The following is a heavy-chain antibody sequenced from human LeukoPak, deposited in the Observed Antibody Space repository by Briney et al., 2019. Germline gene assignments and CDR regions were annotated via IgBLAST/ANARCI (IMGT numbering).Heavy chain of an antibody. Sequence: GSVKVSCKASGYTFTGYYMHWVRQAPGQGLEWMGWINPNSGGTNYAQKFQGRVTMTRDTSISTAYMELSRLRSDDTAVYYCARDLGYCSGGSCYPTAYYFDYWGQGTLVTVSS. CDR3: ARDLGYCSGGSCYPTAYYFDY. D-gene: IGHD2-15*01. CDR1: GYTFTGYY. J-gene: IGHJ4*02. V-gene: IGHV1-2*02. CDR2: INPNSGGT.